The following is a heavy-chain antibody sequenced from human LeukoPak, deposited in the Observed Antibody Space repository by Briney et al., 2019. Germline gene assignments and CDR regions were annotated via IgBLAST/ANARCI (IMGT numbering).Heavy chain of an antibody. V-gene: IGHV3-74*01. J-gene: IGHJ4*02. D-gene: IGHD3-22*01. CDR1: GLTFSGYW. Sequence: GGSLRLSCAASGLTFSGYWMHWVRQAPGKGLVWVSRINSDGSDTTYADSVKGRFTISRDNAKNTLYLQMNSLRAEDTAVYYCASVPHDSKDYWGQGTLVTVSS. CDR2: INSDGSDT. CDR3: ASVPHDSKDY.